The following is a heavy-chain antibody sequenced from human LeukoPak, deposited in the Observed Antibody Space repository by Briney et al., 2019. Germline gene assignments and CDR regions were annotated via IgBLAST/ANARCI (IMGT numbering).Heavy chain of an antibody. V-gene: IGHV4-59*11. J-gene: IGHJ4*02. Sequence: SETLSLTCAVSGGSISSHYWTWIRQPPGKGLEWIGYIHHSGSTNYNPSLKSRVTISLDTSKSQFSLKMTSVTAADTAVCYCAREGSKWVDFEFWGQGTLVTVSS. CDR3: AREGSKWVDFEF. CDR2: IHHSGST. D-gene: IGHD1-26*01. CDR1: GGSISSHY.